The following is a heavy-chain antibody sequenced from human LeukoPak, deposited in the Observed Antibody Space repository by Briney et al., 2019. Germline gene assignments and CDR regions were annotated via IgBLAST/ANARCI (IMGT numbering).Heavy chain of an antibody. CDR2: ISYDGSNK. V-gene: IGHV3-30*18. J-gene: IGHJ4*02. Sequence: GRSLRLSCAASGFTFSSYGMHWVRQAPGKGLEWVAVISYDGSNKYYADSVKGRFTISRDNSRNTLYLQMNSLRAEDTAVYYCAKIPPMGDYVWGSYDVDYWGQGTLVTVSS. CDR3: AKIPPMGDYVWGSYDVDY. D-gene: IGHD3-16*01. CDR1: GFTFSSYG.